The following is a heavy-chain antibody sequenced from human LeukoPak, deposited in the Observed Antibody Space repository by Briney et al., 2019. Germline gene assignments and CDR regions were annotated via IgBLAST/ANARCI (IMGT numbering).Heavy chain of an antibody. J-gene: IGHJ6*02. D-gene: IGHD6-13*01. CDR3: ARVASGYSSSWYINPSQYYYYYGMDV. Sequence: ASVKVSCKASGYTFTGYYMHWVRQAPGQGLEWMGWINPNSGGTNYAQKFQGRVTMTRDTSISTAYMELSRLRSDDTAVYYCARVASGYSSSWYINPSQYYYYYGMDVWGQGTTVTVSS. CDR1: GYTFTGYY. CDR2: INPNSGGT. V-gene: IGHV1-2*02.